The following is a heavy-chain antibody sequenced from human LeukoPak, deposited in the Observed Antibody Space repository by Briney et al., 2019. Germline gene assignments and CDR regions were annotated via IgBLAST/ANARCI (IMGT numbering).Heavy chain of an antibody. J-gene: IGHJ5*02. V-gene: IGHV4-4*07. CDR2: IYGSGST. D-gene: IGHD1-1*01. CDR1: GDSISSYY. CDR3: AREGTSGTHLNWFDP. Sequence: PSETLSLTCTVSGDSISSYYWSWIRQPAGKGLEWIGHIYGSGSTNYNPSLKSRVTLSVDTSKNQFSLKLSSVTAADTAVYYCAREGTSGTHLNWFDPWGQGTLVTVSS.